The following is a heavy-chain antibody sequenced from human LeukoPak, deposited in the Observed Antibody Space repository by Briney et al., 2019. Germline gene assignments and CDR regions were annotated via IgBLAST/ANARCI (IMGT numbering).Heavy chain of an antibody. Sequence: PSETLSLTCTVSGGSISSSSYYWGWIRQPPGKGLEWIGSIYYSGSTYYNPSLKSRVTISVDTSKNQFSLKPSSVTAADTAVYYCARALSDSVFRIAAAGTLDPWGQGTLVTVSS. J-gene: IGHJ5*02. V-gene: IGHV4-39*07. CDR1: GGSISSSSYY. CDR3: ARALSDSVFRIAAAGTLDP. CDR2: IYYSGST. D-gene: IGHD6-13*01.